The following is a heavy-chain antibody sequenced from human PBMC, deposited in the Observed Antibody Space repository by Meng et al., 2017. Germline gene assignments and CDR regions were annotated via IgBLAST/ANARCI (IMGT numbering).Heavy chain of an antibody. J-gene: IGHJ4*02. CDR1: GFSFTSYH. V-gene: IGHV3-33*08. CDR3: ARDPMDSSNLKHGLDY. CDR2: IWYDGSNK. D-gene: IGHD4-11*01. Sequence: GESLKISCVASGFSFTSYHMTWVRQAPGKGLEWVADIWYDGSNKYYADSVKGRFTISRDNSKNTLYLQMNSLRAEDTAVYYCARDPMDSSNLKHGLDYWGQGTLVTVSS.